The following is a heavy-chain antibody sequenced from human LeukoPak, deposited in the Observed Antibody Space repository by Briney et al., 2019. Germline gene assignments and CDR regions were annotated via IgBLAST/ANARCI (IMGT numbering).Heavy chain of an antibody. D-gene: IGHD2/OR15-2a*01. CDR2: ISGSGGST. J-gene: IGHJ4*02. V-gene: IGHV3-23*01. CDR3: ARAKVLDY. Sequence: GGSLRLSCAASGFTFSTYVVNWVRQAPGKGLEWVSSISGSGGSTYYADSVKGRFTISRDNSKNTLYLQMNSLRAEDTAVYYCARAKVLDYWGQGTLVTVSS. CDR1: GFTFSTYV.